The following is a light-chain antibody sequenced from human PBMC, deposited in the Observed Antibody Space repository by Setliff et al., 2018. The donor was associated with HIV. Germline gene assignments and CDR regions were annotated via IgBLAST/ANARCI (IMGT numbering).Light chain of an antibody. V-gene: IGLV2-14*01. CDR2: EVS. CDR1: NSDIGSYNY. CDR3: SSYRVTSTL. J-gene: IGLJ1*01. Sequence: QSALTQPASVSGSPGQSITISCTGTNSDIGSYNYVSWYQQHPGKAPKLVIYEVSNRPSGVSDRFSGSKSGNTASLSISGLQAEDEADYYCSSYRVTSTLFGTGTKVTVL.